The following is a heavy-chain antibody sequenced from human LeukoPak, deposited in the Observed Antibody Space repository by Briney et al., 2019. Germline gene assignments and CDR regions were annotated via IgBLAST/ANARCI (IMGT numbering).Heavy chain of an antibody. CDR2: INPNSGVT. CDR3: ARDPHYDFWSGDTHFDY. V-gene: IGHV1-2*06. CDR1: GYTFTGYY. D-gene: IGHD3-3*01. J-gene: IGHJ4*02. Sequence: ASVKVSCKASGYTFTGYYMHWVRQAPGQGLEWMGRINPNSGVTDYPQNFQGGVTMTRDTSISTAYLELSSLRSEDTAVYYCARDPHYDFWSGDTHFDYWGQGTLVTVSS.